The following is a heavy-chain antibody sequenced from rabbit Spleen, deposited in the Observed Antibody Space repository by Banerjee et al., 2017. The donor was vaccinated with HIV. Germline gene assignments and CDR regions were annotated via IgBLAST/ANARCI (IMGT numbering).Heavy chain of an antibody. CDR1: GFDFSSYY. CDR3: ARDGDGGSKSTPFNL. CDR2: IYTGDSDTK. V-gene: IGHV1S45*01. Sequence: QEQLEESGGDLVKPEGSLTLTCKASGFDFSSYYMCWVRQAPGKGLEWIGCIYTGDSDTKWYADWVNGRFTISKTSSTTVTLQMTSLTVADTATYFCARDGDGGSKSTPFNLWGPGTLVTVS. J-gene: IGHJ4*01. D-gene: IGHD4-2*01.